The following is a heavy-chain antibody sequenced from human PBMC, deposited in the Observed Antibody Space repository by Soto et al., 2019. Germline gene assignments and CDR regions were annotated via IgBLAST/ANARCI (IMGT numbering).Heavy chain of an antibody. V-gene: IGHV4-31*03. CDR3: ARGRTWFDP. J-gene: IGHJ5*02. CDR1: GGSISSGGYY. CDR2: IYYSGSS. Sequence: PSETLSLTCTVSGGSISSGGYYWSWIRQHPGTGLEWMGYIYYSGSSTYNPSLQSRVTISVDTSKNQLSLKLSSVTAADTAVYYCARGRTWFDPWGQGTLVTVSS.